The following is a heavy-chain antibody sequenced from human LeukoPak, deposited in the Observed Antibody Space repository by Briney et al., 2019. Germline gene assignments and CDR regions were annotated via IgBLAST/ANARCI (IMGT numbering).Heavy chain of an antibody. J-gene: IGHJ4*02. CDR2: MNPNSGNT. Sequence: ASVKVSCKASGYTFTSYDINWVRQATGQGLEWMGWMNPNSGNTGYAQKFQGRVTMTRNTSISTAYMELSSLRSEDTAVYYCARGLRPGRRLVVDRYLGGYWGQGTLVTVSS. V-gene: IGHV1-8*01. D-gene: IGHD3-22*01. CDR3: ARGLRPGRRLVVDRYLGGY. CDR1: GYTFTSYD.